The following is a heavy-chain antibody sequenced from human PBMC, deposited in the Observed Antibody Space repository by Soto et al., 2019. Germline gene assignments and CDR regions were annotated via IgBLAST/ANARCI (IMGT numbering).Heavy chain of an antibody. CDR3: ARAHSSVDLTYFDY. D-gene: IGHD5-12*01. Sequence: QVQLVESGGGVVQPGRSLRLSCAASGFTFSSYGMHWVRQAPGKGLEWVAIMYYDGSTKYYEDSVKGRFTISRDNSKNTLYLQMNSLRAEDTAVYYCARAHSSVDLTYFDYWGQGTLVTVSS. CDR1: GFTFSSYG. J-gene: IGHJ4*02. CDR2: MYYDGSTK. V-gene: IGHV3-33*01.